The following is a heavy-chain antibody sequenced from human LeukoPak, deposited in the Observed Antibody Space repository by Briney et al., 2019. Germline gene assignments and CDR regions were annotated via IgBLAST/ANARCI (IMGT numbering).Heavy chain of an antibody. CDR2: IKQDGSEK. J-gene: IGHJ3*02. CDR3: AREYYDFWSGSDAFDI. D-gene: IGHD3-3*01. Sequence: QTGGSLRLSCAATGFTFSSYWMSWVRQAPGKGLEWVANIKQDGSEKYYVDSVKGRFTISRDNAKNSLYLQMNSLRAEDTAVYYCAREYYDFWSGSDAFDIWGQGTMVTVSS. CDR1: GFTFSSYW. V-gene: IGHV3-7*01.